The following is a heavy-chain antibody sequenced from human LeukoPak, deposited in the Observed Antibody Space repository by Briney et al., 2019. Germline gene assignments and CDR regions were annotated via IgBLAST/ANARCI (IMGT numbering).Heavy chain of an antibody. D-gene: IGHD2-2*01. Sequence: GGSLRLSCAASGFTFSSYGMSWVRQAPEKGLEWVSAISGSGDHTYYADSVKGRFTISRDNSKNTVYLQMNSLRAEDTAVYYCARGETSSYDYWGQGTLVTVSS. CDR1: GFTFSSYG. CDR3: ARGETSSYDY. J-gene: IGHJ4*02. V-gene: IGHV3-23*01. CDR2: ISGSGDHT.